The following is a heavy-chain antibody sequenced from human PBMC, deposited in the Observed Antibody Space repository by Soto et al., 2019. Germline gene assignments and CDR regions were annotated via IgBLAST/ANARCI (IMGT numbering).Heavy chain of an antibody. CDR1: GYTFTHYG. V-gene: IGHV5-10-1*01. D-gene: IGHD3-22*01. Sequence: QLVQSGAEVREPGESLRISCRGSGYTFTHYGIIWVHQLPGKGLEWMGRIDPSDSYTKYGPPFQGHVTLSADKSVNTVYMQWDSLTASDTAVYYCARLIVSPGSGYRYLHGMDVWGQGTTVIVSS. CDR3: ARLIVSPGSGYRYLHGMDV. CDR2: IDPSDSYT. J-gene: IGHJ6*02.